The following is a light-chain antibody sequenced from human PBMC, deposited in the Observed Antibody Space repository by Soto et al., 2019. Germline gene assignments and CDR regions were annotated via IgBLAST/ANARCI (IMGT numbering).Light chain of an antibody. CDR1: QGISSY. CDR3: PQLNCHPIP. J-gene: IGKJ5*01. CDR2: AAS. Sequence: IRMTQSPAAVSATTRDRVTITCRASQGISSYVAWYPQKPGKAPKLLIYAASTLQSGVPSRFSGSGSGTDFTLTISSLQPEDFATYYCPQLNCHPIPFGQRARPAIK. V-gene: IGKV1-8*01.